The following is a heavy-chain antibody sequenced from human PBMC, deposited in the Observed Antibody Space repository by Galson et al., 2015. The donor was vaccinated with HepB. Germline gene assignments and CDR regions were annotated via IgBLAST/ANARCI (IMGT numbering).Heavy chain of an antibody. Sequence: SVKVSCKAAGYTFSSYGITWVRQAPGQGLQWMGRISAHNGNTNYAQEHQGRVTMTTDTSTSTAYMELRSLRSDDTAVYYCARAVAAGDYYYGMDVWGQGTTVTVSS. V-gene: IGHV1-18*04. J-gene: IGHJ6*02. CDR2: ISAHNGNT. CDR3: ARAVAAGDYYYGMDV. CDR1: GYTFSSYG. D-gene: IGHD6-13*01.